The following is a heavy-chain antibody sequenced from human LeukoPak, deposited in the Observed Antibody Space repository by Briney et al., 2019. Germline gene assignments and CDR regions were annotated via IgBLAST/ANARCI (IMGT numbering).Heavy chain of an antibody. V-gene: IGHV5-51*01. CDR2: IYPGDSDT. D-gene: IGHD6-6*01. CDR3: ARHQLGGSSSSHYYYYMDV. CDR1: GYSFTSYW. J-gene: IGHJ6*03. Sequence: GESPKISRKSSGYSFTSYWIGWVRQMPGKGLEWMGVIYPGDSDTKYSPSFQGQVTISADKSISTAYLQWSSLKASDTAMYYCARHQLGGSSSSHYYYYMDVWGKGTTVTVSS.